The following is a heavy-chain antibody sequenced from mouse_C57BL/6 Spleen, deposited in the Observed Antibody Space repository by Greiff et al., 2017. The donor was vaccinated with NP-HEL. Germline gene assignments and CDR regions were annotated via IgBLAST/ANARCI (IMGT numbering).Heavy chain of an antibody. CDR2: INPNNGGT. CDR3: ARVESNWDALDY. D-gene: IGHD4-1*01. V-gene: IGHV1-26*01. CDR1: GYTFTDYY. J-gene: IGHJ2*01. Sequence: EVQLQQSGPELVKPGASVKISCKASGYTFTDYYMNWVKQSHGKSLEWIGDINPNNGGTSYNQKFKGKATLTVDKSSSTAYMELRSLTSEDSAVYYCARVESNWDALDYWGQGTTLTVSS.